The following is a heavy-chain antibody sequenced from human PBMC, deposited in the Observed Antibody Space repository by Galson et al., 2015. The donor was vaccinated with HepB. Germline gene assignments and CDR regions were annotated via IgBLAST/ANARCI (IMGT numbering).Heavy chain of an antibody. CDR2: IWYDGSKT. CDR1: GFTFNHYA. V-gene: IGHV3-33*01. CDR3: ARPFYDYIWGSSEAFHI. J-gene: IGHJ3*02. Sequence: SLRLSCAASGFTFNHYAIHWVRQAPGKGLEWVALIWYDGSKTDYADSLKGRFIISRDNSKNTVSLQLNSLRVEDTGIYYCARPFYDYIWGSSEAFHIWGQGTVVTVSS. D-gene: IGHD3-16*01.